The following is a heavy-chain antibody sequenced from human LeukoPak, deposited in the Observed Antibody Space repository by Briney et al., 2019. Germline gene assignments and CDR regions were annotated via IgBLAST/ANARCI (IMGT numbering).Heavy chain of an antibody. CDR2: ISWDGGST. Sequence: GGSLRLSCAASGFTFDDYAMHWVRQAPGKGLEWVSLISWDGGSTYYADSVKGRFTISRDNSKNMLYLQMNSLRAEDTAVYYCARHDWFDPWGQGTLVTVSS. V-gene: IGHV3-43D*03. CDR1: GFTFDDYA. CDR3: ARHDWFDP. J-gene: IGHJ5*02. D-gene: IGHD3-3*01.